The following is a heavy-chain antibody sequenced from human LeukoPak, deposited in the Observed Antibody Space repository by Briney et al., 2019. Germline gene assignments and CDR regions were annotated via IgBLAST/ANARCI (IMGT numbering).Heavy chain of an antibody. CDR1: GYTFTGYY. D-gene: IGHD2-15*01. Sequence: ASVKVSCKASGYTFTGYYMHWVRQAPGQGLEWMVWINPNSGGTNYAQKFQGRVTMTRDTSISTAYMELSRLRSDDTAVYYCARDEEILGPWPRSMDVWGQGTTVTVSS. CDR3: ARDEEILGPWPRSMDV. CDR2: INPNSGGT. J-gene: IGHJ6*02. V-gene: IGHV1-2*02.